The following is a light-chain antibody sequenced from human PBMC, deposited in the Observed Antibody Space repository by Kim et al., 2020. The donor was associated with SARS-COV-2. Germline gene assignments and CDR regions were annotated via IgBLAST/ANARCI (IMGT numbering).Light chain of an antibody. CDR3: QQRSNWPPT. Sequence: SLSSGERATLSCRASQSVSTYLAWYQHKPGQPPRLLIHDASNRASGVPPRFSGGGSGTDFTLTITNLEPEDFAIYYCQQRSNWPPTFGGGTKVEI. CDR1: QSVSTY. J-gene: IGKJ4*01. CDR2: DAS. V-gene: IGKV3-11*01.